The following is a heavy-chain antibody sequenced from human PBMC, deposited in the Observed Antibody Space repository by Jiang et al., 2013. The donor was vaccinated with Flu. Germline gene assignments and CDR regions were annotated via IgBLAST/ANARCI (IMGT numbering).Heavy chain of an antibody. Sequence: VQLVESGAEVKKPGSSVKVSCKASGGTFSSYAISWVRQAPGQGLEWMGGIIPIFGTANYAQKFRGRVTITADESTSTAYMELSSLRSEDTAVYYCARGCGGDCYDYLGAYYYYYGMDVWGQGTTVTVSS. CDR3: ARGCGGDCYDYLGAYYYYYGMDV. V-gene: IGHV1-69*01. D-gene: IGHD2-21*02. CDR2: IIPIFGTA. CDR1: GGTFSSYA. J-gene: IGHJ6*02.